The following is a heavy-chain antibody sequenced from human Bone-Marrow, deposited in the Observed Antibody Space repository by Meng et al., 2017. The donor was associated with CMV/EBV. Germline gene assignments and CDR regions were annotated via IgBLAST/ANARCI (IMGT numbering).Heavy chain of an antibody. Sequence: ASVKVSCKASGYTFTGYYMHWVRQAPGQGLEWMGWINPNSGGTNYAQKFQGRVTTTRDTSISTAYMELSRLRSDDTAVYYCARGGGIRFLEWLPRGLLDDWGQGTLVTVSS. CDR1: GYTFTGYY. J-gene: IGHJ4*02. CDR3: ARGGGIRFLEWLPRGLLDD. V-gene: IGHV1-2*02. D-gene: IGHD3-3*01. CDR2: INPNSGGT.